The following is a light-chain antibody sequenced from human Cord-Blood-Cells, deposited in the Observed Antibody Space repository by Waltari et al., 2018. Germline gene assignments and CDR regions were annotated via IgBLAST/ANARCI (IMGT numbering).Light chain of an antibody. CDR2: EVS. Sequence: QSALTQPPSASGSPGQSVTISCTGTSSDVGGYNYVSWYQQHPGKAPNLMIYEVSKRPPGLPDRVSSSTPGYAAPLTVSGRQAEDEADYYCSSYAGSNNLVFGGGTKLTVL. V-gene: IGLV2-8*01. CDR3: SSYAGSNNLV. CDR1: SSDVGGYNY. J-gene: IGLJ3*02.